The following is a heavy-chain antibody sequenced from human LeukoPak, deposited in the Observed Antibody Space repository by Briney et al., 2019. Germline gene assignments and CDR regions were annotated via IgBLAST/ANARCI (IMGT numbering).Heavy chain of an antibody. J-gene: IGHJ4*02. CDR3: AKRTLETTDPALDY. Sequence: GGSLRLSCAASGFTFSTYVINWVRQAPGKGLEWVAVISARGDSTYYADSAKGRFTIFRDNSRNLVYLQMNSLRAEDTAVYYCAKRTLETTDPALDYWGQGTLVTVSS. CDR1: GFTFSTYV. CDR2: ISARGDST. V-gene: IGHV3-23*01. D-gene: IGHD3-3*01.